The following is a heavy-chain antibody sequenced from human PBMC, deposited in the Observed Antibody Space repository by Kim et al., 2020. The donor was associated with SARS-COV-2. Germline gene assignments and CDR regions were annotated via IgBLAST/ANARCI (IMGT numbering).Heavy chain of an antibody. CDR2: IYYSGST. D-gene: IGHD2-2*01. J-gene: IGHJ4*02. CDR3: ARVVAYQGLDY. Sequence: SETLSLTCTVSGGSISSYYWSWIRQPPGKGLEWIGYIYYSGSTNYNPSLKSRVTISVDTSKNQFSLKLSSVTAADTAVYYCARVVAYQGLDYWGQGTLVTVSS. V-gene: IGHV4-59*01. CDR1: GGSISSYY.